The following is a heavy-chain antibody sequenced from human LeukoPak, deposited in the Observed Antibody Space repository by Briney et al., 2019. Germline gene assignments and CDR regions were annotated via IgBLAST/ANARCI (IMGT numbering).Heavy chain of an antibody. CDR3: ARDPFLNKAYYYGSGSRPNWFDP. J-gene: IGHJ5*02. Sequence: ASVKVSCKASGYTFTSYAMNWVRQAPGQGLEWMGWINTNTGNPTYAQGFTGRFVFSLDTSVSTAYLQISSPKAEDTAVYYCARDPFLNKAYYYGSGSRPNWFDPWGQGTLVTVSS. V-gene: IGHV7-4-1*02. D-gene: IGHD3-10*01. CDR1: GYTFTSYA. CDR2: INTNTGNP.